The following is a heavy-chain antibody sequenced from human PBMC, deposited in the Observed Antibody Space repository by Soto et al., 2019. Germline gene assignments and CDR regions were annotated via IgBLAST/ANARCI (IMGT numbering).Heavy chain of an antibody. V-gene: IGHV4-59*08. D-gene: IGHD6-13*01. Sequence: SETLSLTCTVSGGSISSYYWSWIRQPPGKGLEWIGYIYYSGSTYYNPSLKSRVTISVDTSKNQFSLKLSSVTAADTAVYYCARAGAGTVDYWGQGTLVTVSS. CDR1: GGSISSYY. CDR2: IYYSGST. J-gene: IGHJ4*02. CDR3: ARAGAGTVDY.